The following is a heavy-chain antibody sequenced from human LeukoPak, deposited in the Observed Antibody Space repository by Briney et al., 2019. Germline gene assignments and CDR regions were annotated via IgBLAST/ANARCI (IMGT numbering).Heavy chain of an antibody. CDR3: ARRYHSSGWYRQTNWFDP. J-gene: IGHJ5*02. V-gene: IGHV4-34*01. CDR2: INHSGST. CDR1: GGSFSGYY. Sequence: SETLSLTCAVYGGSFSGYYWSWIRQPPGKGLEWIGEINHSGSTNYHPSLKSRVTISVDTSKNQFSLKLSSVTAADTAVYYCARRYHSSGWYRQTNWFDPWGQGTLVTVSS. D-gene: IGHD6-19*01.